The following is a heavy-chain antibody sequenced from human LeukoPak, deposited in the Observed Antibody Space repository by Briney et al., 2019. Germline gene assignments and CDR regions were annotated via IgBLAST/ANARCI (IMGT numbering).Heavy chain of an antibody. D-gene: IGHD2-21*01. Sequence: GGSLRLSCVGSGFTFRSHAMSWVRQAPEKGLEFVSGIYENGGTTYYADSVKGRFSISRDNPKNTLCLQMDSLRGEDTAVYYCAKDFRIGYSAHFDYWGQGALVTVSS. CDR2: IYENGGTT. CDR3: AKDFRIGYSAHFDY. CDR1: GFTFRSHA. V-gene: IGHV3-23*01. J-gene: IGHJ4*02.